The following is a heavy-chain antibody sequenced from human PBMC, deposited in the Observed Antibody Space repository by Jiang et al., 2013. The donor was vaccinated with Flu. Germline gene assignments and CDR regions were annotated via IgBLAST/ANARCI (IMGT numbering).Heavy chain of an antibody. D-gene: IGHD3-22*01. J-gene: IGHJ3*02. CDR3: ARVLHDSSGHDAVDI. V-gene: IGHV1-2*05. Sequence: SGAEVKKPGASVKVSCKASGYTFTGYYMHWVRQAPGQGLEWMGRINPNSGGTNYAQKFQGRVTMTRDTSISTAYMELSRLRSDDTVVYYCARVLHDSSGHDAVDIWGQGTMVTVSS. CDR1: GYTFTGYY. CDR2: INPNSGGT.